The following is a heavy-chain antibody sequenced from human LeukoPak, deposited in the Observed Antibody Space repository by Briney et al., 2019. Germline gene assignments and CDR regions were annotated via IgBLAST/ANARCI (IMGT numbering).Heavy chain of an antibody. V-gene: IGHV4-38-2*01. D-gene: IGHD2-2*01. Sequence: SETLSLTCAVSGYSISSGYYWGWIRQPPGKGLEWIGSIYHSGSTYYNPSLKSRVTISVDTSKNQFSLKLSSVTAADTAVYYCARSIVVVPAAPEAFDYWGPGTLVTVSS. CDR3: ARSIVVVPAAPEAFDY. J-gene: IGHJ4*02. CDR2: IYHSGST. CDR1: GYSISSGYY.